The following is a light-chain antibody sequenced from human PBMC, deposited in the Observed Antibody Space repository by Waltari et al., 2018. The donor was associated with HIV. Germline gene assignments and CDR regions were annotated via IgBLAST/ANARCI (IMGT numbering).Light chain of an antibody. Sequence: QSVLPQPPSVSATPGQKVTISCSGSSSNIATNYVSWYQHFPGTVPKVLIYDNHKRSSGIPDRFSGSKSGTSATLDISGLQTGDEAHYYCGTWDTSLSAWIFGTGTKVTVL. CDR3: GTWDTSLSAWI. V-gene: IGLV1-51*01. J-gene: IGLJ1*01. CDR1: SSNIATNY. CDR2: DNH.